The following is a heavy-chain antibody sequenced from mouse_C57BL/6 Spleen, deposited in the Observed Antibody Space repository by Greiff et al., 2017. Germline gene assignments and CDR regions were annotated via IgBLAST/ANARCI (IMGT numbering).Heavy chain of an antibody. D-gene: IGHD1-2*01. V-gene: IGHV1-26*01. Sequence: EVQLQQSGPELVKPGASVKISCKASGYTFTDYYMNWVKQSHGKSLEWIGDINPNNGGTSYNQKFKGKATLTVDKSSSTAYMELRSLTSEDSAVYYCARPSSSYYFDYWGQGTTLTVSS. J-gene: IGHJ2*01. CDR3: ARPSSSYYFDY. CDR1: GYTFTDYY. CDR2: INPNNGGT.